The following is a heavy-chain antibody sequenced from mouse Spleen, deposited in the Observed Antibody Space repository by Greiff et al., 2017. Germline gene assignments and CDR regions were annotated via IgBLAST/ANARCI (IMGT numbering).Heavy chain of an antibody. J-gene: IGHJ3*01. D-gene: IGHD1-1*01. V-gene: IGHV1-74*01. CDR3: AMVPITTVGGGD. CDR2: IHPSDSDT. Sequence: VQLQQPGAELVKPGASVKVSCKASGYTFTSYWMHWVKQRPGQGLEWIGRIHPSDSDTNYNQKFKGKATLTVDKSSSTAYMQLSSLTSEDSAVYYCAMVPITTVGGGDWGQGTLVTVSA. CDR1: GYTFTSYW.